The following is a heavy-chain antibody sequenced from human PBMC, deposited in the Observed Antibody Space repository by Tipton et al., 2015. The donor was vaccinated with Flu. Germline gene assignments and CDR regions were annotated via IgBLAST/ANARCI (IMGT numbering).Heavy chain of an antibody. D-gene: IGHD3-10*01. Sequence: TLSLTCSVFGDSIGSRYFWAWIRQPPGKGLEWIGNVHRSGSSYYNPSLKSRVTISVDTAKNQFSQRLSSVTAADTAVYYCARSTYHYGSGSSDYWGQGTLVTVSS. J-gene: IGHJ4*02. CDR1: GDSIGSRYF. V-gene: IGHV4-38-2*01. CDR2: VHRSGSS. CDR3: ARSTYHYGSGSSDY.